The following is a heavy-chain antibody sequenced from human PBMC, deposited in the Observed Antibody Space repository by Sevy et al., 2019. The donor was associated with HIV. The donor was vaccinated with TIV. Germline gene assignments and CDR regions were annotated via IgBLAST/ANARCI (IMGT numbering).Heavy chain of an antibody. CDR3: AKRVGATGGVFDY. D-gene: IGHD1-26*01. V-gene: IGHV3-23*01. CDR1: GVTFNNYA. Sequence: GGSLRLSCAASGVTFNNYAMSWVRQAPGKGLEWVAVISGSGGSTNYADAAKGRFTISRDNSKNTRCLQMNSLRAEDTAVYYCAKRVGATGGVFDYWGQGTLVTVSS. CDR2: ISGSGGST. J-gene: IGHJ4*02.